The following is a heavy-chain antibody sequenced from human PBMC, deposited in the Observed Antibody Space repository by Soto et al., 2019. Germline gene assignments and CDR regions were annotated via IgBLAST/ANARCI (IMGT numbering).Heavy chain of an antibody. D-gene: IGHD2-2*01. CDR3: ARRRIRSNSTDWPEWFDP. V-gene: IGHV4-59*01. J-gene: IGHJ5*02. CDR2: IHYSGST. CDR1: GGSISSYY. Sequence: SETLSLTCTVSGGSISSYYWSWIRQPPGKGLEWIGYIHYSGSTNYNPSLKNRVTISLDTSKNQFSLKLNSVTAADTAVYYCARRRIRSNSTDWPEWFDPSGQGTLLTVSS.